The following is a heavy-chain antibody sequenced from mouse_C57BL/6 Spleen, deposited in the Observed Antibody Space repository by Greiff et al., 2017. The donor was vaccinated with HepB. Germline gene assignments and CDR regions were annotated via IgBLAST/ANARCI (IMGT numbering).Heavy chain of an antibody. V-gene: IGHV1-64*01. CDR3: ARKRNWRYAMDY. D-gene: IGHD4-1*01. Sequence: VQLQQPGAELVKPGASVKLSCKASGYTFTSYWMHWVKQRPGQGLEWIGMIHPNSGSTNYNEKFKSKATLTVDKSSSTAYMQLSSLTSEDAAVYYCARKRNWRYAMDYWGQGTSVTVSS. J-gene: IGHJ4*01. CDR2: IHPNSGST. CDR1: GYTFTSYW.